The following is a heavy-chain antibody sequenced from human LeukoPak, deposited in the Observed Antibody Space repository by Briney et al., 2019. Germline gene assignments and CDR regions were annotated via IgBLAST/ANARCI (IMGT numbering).Heavy chain of an antibody. D-gene: IGHD6-6*01. CDR3: ARVVYSSSSGGGYYYMDV. J-gene: IGHJ6*03. V-gene: IGHV1-69*05. CDR2: IIPIFGTA. Sequence: GASVKVSCKASGYTFTGYYMHWVRQAPGQGLEWMGGIIPIFGTANYAQKFQGRVTITTDESTSTAYMELSSLRSEDTAVYYCARVVYSSSSGGGYYYMDVWGKGTTVTVSS. CDR1: GYTFTGYY.